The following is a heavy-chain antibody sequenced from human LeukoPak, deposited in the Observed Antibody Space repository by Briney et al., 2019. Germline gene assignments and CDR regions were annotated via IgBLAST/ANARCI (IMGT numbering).Heavy chain of an antibody. Sequence: PGGSLRLSCAASGFTFSSYSMNWVRQAPGEGLEWVSYISSSSSTIYYADSVKGRFTISRDNAKNSLYLQMNSLRAEDTAVYYCARDPFYCSSTSCYTDYWGQGTLVTVSS. CDR2: ISSSSSTI. CDR1: GFTFSSYS. CDR3: ARDPFYCSSTSCYTDY. V-gene: IGHV3-48*01. J-gene: IGHJ4*02. D-gene: IGHD2-2*02.